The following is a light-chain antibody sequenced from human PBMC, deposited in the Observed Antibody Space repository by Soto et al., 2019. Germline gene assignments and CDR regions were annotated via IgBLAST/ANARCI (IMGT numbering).Light chain of an antibody. CDR1: QSVRSN. CDR3: QQYGSSPIT. J-gene: IGKJ5*01. V-gene: IGKV3-15*01. Sequence: EIVMTQSPVTLSVSPGERATLSCRASQSVRSNLAWYQHKPGQAPSLLIYGAFTRATGIPARFSGTGSGTEFTLTISRLEPEDFAVYYCQQYGSSPITFGQGTRLEIK. CDR2: GAF.